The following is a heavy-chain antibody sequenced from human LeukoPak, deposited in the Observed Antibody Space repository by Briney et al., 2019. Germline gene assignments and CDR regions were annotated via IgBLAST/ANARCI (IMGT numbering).Heavy chain of an antibody. V-gene: IGHV4-34*01. Sequence: SETLSLTCAVYGGSFSGYYWSWIRQPPGKGLEWIGEINHSGSTNYNPSLKSRVTISVDTSKNQFSLKLSSVTAADTAVYYCARSSDYGDYVDFDYWGKGTLVTVSS. CDR1: GGSFSGYY. D-gene: IGHD4-17*01. J-gene: IGHJ4*02. CDR2: INHSGST. CDR3: ARSSDYGDYVDFDY.